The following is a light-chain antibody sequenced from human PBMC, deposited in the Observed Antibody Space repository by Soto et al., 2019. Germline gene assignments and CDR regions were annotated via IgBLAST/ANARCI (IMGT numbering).Light chain of an antibody. V-gene: IGKV3-11*01. Sequence: EIVLTQSPATLSLSPGERATLSCRASQSVSSYLAWYQQKPGQAPRLLIYDASNRATGIPARFSGSGSGTDFTLTISSLEPEDFAVYYCQQYYNTPYTFGQGTQLEIK. CDR1: QSVSSY. CDR3: QQYYNTPYT. CDR2: DAS. J-gene: IGKJ2*01.